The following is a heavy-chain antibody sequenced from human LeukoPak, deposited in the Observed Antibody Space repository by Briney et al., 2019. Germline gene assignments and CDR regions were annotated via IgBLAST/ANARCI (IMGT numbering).Heavy chain of an antibody. J-gene: IGHJ3*02. CDR1: GFTFSSYA. Sequence: PGGSLRLSCAASGFTFSSYAMHWVRQAPGKGLEWVAVISYDGSNKYYADSVKGRFTISRDNSKNTLYLQMNSLRAEDTAVYYCARDRGIVGATPDAFDIWGQGTMVTVSS. D-gene: IGHD1-26*01. CDR3: ARDRGIVGATPDAFDI. V-gene: IGHV3-30-3*01. CDR2: ISYDGSNK.